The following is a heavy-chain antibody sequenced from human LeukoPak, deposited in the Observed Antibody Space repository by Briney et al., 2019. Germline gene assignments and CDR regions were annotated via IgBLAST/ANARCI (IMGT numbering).Heavy chain of an antibody. J-gene: IGHJ4*02. CDR2: IYYSGSI. Sequence: AETLSLTCTVSGASITNYYWSWIRQPPGKGLEWIGYIYYSGSIYYNPSLKSRVTISVDTSKNQFSLRLRSVTAADTAMYYCARSSGSSHLYDYWGQGTLVTVSS. CDR3: ARSSGSSHLYDY. D-gene: IGHD3-10*01. V-gene: IGHV4-59*01. CDR1: GASITNYY.